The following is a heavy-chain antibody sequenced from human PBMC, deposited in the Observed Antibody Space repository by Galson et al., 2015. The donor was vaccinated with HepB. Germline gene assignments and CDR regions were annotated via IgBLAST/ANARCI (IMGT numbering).Heavy chain of an antibody. J-gene: IGHJ4*02. Sequence: SLRLSCAASGFTFSSYGMHWVRQAPGKGLEWVAVISYDGSNKYYADSVKGRFTISRDNSKNTLSLQMNSLRAEDTAVYYCAKDRTVTPYYFDYWGQGTLVTVSS. CDR3: AKDRTVTPYYFDY. V-gene: IGHV3-30*18. D-gene: IGHD4-11*01. CDR1: GFTFSSYG. CDR2: ISYDGSNK.